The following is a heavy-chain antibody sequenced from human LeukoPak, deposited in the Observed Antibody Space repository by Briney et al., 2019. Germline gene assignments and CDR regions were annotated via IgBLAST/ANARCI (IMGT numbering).Heavy chain of an antibody. V-gene: IGHV3-64D*09. CDR2: IASNGGST. CDR1: GFTFRNYA. CDR3: VKDRSGKDYFDY. D-gene: IGHD3-10*01. J-gene: IGHJ4*02. Sequence: GGSLRLSCAASGFTFRNYAMHWVRQAPGKGLEYVSAIASNGGSTYYTDSVKGRFTISRDNSKSTLYLQMSSLRPEDTAVYYCVKDRSGKDYFDYWGQGTLVTVSS.